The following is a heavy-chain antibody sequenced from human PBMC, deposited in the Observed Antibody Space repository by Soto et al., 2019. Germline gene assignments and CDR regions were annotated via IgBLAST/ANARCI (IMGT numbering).Heavy chain of an antibody. CDR1: GGTYSSYT. V-gene: IGHV1-69*02. J-gene: IGHJ3*02. CDR3: ATDTPNDAFDI. D-gene: IGHD5-18*01. Sequence: EASVKVSCKASGGTYSSYTISCVRQAPGQGLEWMGRIIPILGIANYAQKFQGRVTITADKSTSTAYMELSSLRSEDTAVYYCATDTPNDAFDIWGQGTMVTVSS. CDR2: IIPILGIA.